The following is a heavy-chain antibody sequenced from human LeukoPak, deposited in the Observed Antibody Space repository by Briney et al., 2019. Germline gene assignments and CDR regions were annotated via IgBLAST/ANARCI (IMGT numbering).Heavy chain of an antibody. Sequence: GGSLRLSCAASGFTFSSYEMNWVRQAPGKGLEWVSYISSSGRTIYYADSVKGRFTISRDNAKNSLYLQMNSLRAEDTAVYYCARESSGVDFDYWGQGTLVTVSS. V-gene: IGHV3-48*03. CDR3: ARESSGVDFDY. D-gene: IGHD2-15*01. CDR1: GFTFSSYE. J-gene: IGHJ4*02. CDR2: ISSSGRTI.